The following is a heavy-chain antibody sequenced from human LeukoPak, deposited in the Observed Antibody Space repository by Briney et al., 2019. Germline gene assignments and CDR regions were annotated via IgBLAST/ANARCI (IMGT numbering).Heavy chain of an antibody. CDR3: ARENSGSYREFDY. V-gene: IGHV4-4*07. CDR1: GGSISSYY. J-gene: IGHJ4*02. Sequence: PSENLSLTCTVSGGSISSYYWSWIRQPAGKGLEWIGRIYTSGSTNYNASRKSRVSMSVDTYKNQCSLKLSSVTAADTAAFYCARENSGSYREFDYWGQGTLVTVSS. CDR2: IYTSGST. D-gene: IGHD1-26*01.